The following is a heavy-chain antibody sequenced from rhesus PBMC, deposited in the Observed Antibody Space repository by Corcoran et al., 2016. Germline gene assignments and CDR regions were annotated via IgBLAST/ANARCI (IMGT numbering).Heavy chain of an antibody. D-gene: IGHD3-3*01. CDR1: GSSISSHY. CDR2: ISGGSGST. CDR3: ARDRVTYYKFWSGYSPLNSLDV. J-gene: IGHJ5-2*02. V-gene: IGHV4-147*01. Sequence: QVQLQESGPGLVKTSETLPLTCAVSGSSISSHYWSWIRAPPGEGPEWMGDISGGSGSTSYNPSLKSLVTVCKETSKNQVALKVSSLTAADTAVYYCARDRVTYYKFWSGYSPLNSLDVWGRGVLVTVSS.